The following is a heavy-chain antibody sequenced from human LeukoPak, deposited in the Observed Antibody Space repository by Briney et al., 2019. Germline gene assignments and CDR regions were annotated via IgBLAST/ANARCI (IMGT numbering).Heavy chain of an antibody. CDR3: ARASQEMATTTSFGY. Sequence: SVKVSCKASGGTFSSYAISWVRQAPGQGLEWMGGIIPIFGTANYAQKFQGRVTITTDESTSTAYMELSSLRSEDTAVYYCARASQEMATTTSFGYWGQGTLVTVSS. CDR1: GGTFSSYA. D-gene: IGHD5-24*01. V-gene: IGHV1-69*05. CDR2: IIPIFGTA. J-gene: IGHJ4*02.